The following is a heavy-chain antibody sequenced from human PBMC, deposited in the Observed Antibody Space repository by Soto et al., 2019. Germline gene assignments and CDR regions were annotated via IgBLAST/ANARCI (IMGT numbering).Heavy chain of an antibody. D-gene: IGHD3-22*01. Sequence: PSVPLSLTCSASGASICSYFLSLILQPPKKGLEWIGYIYYSGSTNYNPSLKSRVTISVDTSKNQFSLKLSSVTAADTAVYYCARVHSPYDSSGYYYSFVPWGQGTLVTVSS. CDR3: ARVHSPYDSSGYYYSFVP. CDR1: GASICSYF. V-gene: IGHV4-59*01. CDR2: IYYSGST. J-gene: IGHJ5*02.